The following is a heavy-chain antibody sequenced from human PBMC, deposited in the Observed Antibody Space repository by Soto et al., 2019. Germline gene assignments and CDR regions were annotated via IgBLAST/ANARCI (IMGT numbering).Heavy chain of an antibody. D-gene: IGHD2-15*01. CDR1: GGSISSYY. V-gene: IGHV4-59*01. J-gene: IGHJ2*01. CDR3: ARTFDKYCSGGSCYSGLYWYFDL. Sequence: SETLSLTCTVSGGSISSYYWSWIRQPPGKGLEWIGYIYYSGSTNYNPSLKSRVTISVDMSKNQFSLKLSSVTAADTAVYYCARTFDKYCSGGSCYSGLYWYFDLWGRGTLVTVSS. CDR2: IYYSGST.